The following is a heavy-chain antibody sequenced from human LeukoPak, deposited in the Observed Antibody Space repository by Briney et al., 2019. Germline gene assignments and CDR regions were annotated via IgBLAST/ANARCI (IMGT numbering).Heavy chain of an antibody. CDR1: GFTFRSAW. D-gene: IGHD6-6*01. V-gene: IGHV3-15*01. CDR3: LTHSTSSAPNY. J-gene: IGHJ4*02. Sequence: AGGSLRLSCVVSGFTFRSAWMSWVRQAPGKGLEWVGRIKSKTDGGTTDYTGPVKGRFIITRDDSKNTLYLQMNSLKTEDTAVYYCLTHSTSSAPNYWGQGTLVTVSS. CDR2: IKSKTDGGTT.